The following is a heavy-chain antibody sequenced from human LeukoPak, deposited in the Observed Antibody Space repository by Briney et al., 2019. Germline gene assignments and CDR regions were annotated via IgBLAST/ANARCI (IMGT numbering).Heavy chain of an antibody. CDR1: GFTFINHG. D-gene: IGHD3-10*01. CDR3: AKDDAWLRFGE. Sequence: HPGGSLRLSCAASGFTFINHGMNWVRQAPGKGMEWVSGISPSADIKYYADSVKGRFTISRDNSKNMLYLEVISLTADDTAVYYCAKDDAWLRFGEWSQGTLVTVSS. V-gene: IGHV3-23*01. CDR2: ISPSADIK. J-gene: IGHJ4*02.